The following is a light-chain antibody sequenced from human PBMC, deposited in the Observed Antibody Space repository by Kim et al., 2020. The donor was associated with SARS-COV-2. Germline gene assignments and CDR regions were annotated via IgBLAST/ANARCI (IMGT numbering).Light chain of an antibody. Sequence: ASVGDRVTITCRASQNVDDWVAWYQQRPGKVPKLLIYGASTLETGVPSRFSASGSGTEFTLTISSLQPDDFTTYYCQQYNAISQTFGQGTKVDIK. V-gene: IGKV1-5*03. CDR3: QQYNAISQT. CDR2: GAS. J-gene: IGKJ1*01. CDR1: QNVDDW.